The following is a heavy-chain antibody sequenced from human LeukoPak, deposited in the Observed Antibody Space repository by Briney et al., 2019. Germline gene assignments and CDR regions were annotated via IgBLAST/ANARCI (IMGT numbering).Heavy chain of an antibody. CDR2: INPNSGGT. CDR1: GYTFTGYY. D-gene: IGHD2-15*01. J-gene: IGHJ4*02. Sequence: ASVKVSCKASGYTFTGYYMHWVRQAPGQGLEWMGWINPNSGGTNYAQKFQGRVTMTRDTSISTAYMELSRLRSDDTAVYCCARPGVAATSGLDYWGQGTLVTVSS. V-gene: IGHV1-2*02. CDR3: ARPGVAATSGLDY.